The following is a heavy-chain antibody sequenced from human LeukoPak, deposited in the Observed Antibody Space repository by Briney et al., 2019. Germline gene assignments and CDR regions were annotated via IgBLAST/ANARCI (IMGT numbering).Heavy chain of an antibody. D-gene: IGHD1-26*01. CDR2: MYYSGNT. J-gene: IGHJ3*02. CDR3: ARHTLVGARNAFDI. CDR1: GGSICSYY. Sequence: PSETLSLTCTVSGGSICSYYWSWIRQPPGKGLEWIGYMYYSGNTNYNPSLKSRVTTSVDSSKNQFSLKLSSVTAADTAVYYCARHTLVGARNAFDIWGQGTMVTVSS. V-gene: IGHV4-59*08.